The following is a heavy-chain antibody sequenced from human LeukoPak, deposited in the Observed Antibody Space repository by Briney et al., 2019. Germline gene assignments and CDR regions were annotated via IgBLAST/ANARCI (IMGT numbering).Heavy chain of an antibody. D-gene: IGHD5-18*01. CDR1: GGSISSSNW. V-gene: IGHV4-4*02. Sequence: PSGTLSLTCAVSGGSISSSNWWSWVRQPPGKGLEWIGEIYHSGSTNYNPSLKSRVTISVDTSKNQFSLKLSSVTAADTAVYYCARGQAYSYGYREGDYWGQGTLVTVSS. J-gene: IGHJ4*02. CDR3: ARGQAYSYGYREGDY. CDR2: IYHSGST.